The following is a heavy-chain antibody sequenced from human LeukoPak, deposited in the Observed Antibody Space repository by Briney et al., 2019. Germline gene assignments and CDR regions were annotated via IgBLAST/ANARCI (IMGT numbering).Heavy chain of an antibody. D-gene: IGHD3-16*01. V-gene: IGHV1-18*01. J-gene: IGHJ4*02. CDR2: ISAYNGNT. CDR3: ARGGSSDLYGRQHVF. CDR1: GYTFTSYG. Sequence: ASVKVACKASGYTFTSYGVIGVRQAPGQGLGCMGWISAYNGNTNYAQKLQGRVTMTTDTSTNTAYVELRSLRSDDTAVYYCARGGSSDLYGRQHVFWGQGTLVTVSS.